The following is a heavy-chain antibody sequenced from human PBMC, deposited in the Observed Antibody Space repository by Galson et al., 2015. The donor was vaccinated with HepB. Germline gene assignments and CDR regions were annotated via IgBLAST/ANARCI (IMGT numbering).Heavy chain of an antibody. D-gene: IGHD2-8*01. CDR3: ARDRRDCTNGVCWGYYYYMDV. Sequence: SLRLSCAASGFTVSSNYMSWVRQAPGKGLEWVSVIYSGGSTYYADSVKGRFTISRDNSKNTLYLQMNSLRAEDTAVYYCARDRRDCTNGVCWGYYYYMDVWGKGTTVTVSS. CDR1: GFTVSSNY. V-gene: IGHV3-53*01. J-gene: IGHJ6*03. CDR2: IYSGGST.